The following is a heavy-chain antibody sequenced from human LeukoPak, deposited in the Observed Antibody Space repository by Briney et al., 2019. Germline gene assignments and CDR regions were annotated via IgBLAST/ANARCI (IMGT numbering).Heavy chain of an antibody. J-gene: IGHJ4*02. D-gene: IGHD3-22*01. CDR2: ISGSGGST. CDR3: AKAAYYYDSSGYYAN. Sequence: GGSLRLSCAASGFNFSIYAMSWVRQAPGEGLEWVSAISGSGGSTYYADSVKGRFTISRDNSKNTLYLQMNSLRAEDTAVYYCAKAAYYYDSSGYYANWGQGTLVTVSS. V-gene: IGHV3-23*01. CDR1: GFNFSIYA.